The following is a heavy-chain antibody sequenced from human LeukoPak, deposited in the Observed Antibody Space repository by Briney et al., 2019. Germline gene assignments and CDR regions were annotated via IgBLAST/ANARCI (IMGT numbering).Heavy chain of an antibody. CDR1: GYTFTGYY. V-gene: IGHV1-2*04. CDR3: ARGDGESLHFDY. CDR2: IKPNGGSK. Sequence: GASVKVSCTASGYTFTGYYMHWVRQAPGQGLEWMGWIKPNGGSKNYAHKLQGWVTITRDTSINTAYMEMSSLRSEDTAVYYCARGDGESLHFDYLGEGSLVTVSS. D-gene: IGHD3-10*01. J-gene: IGHJ4*02.